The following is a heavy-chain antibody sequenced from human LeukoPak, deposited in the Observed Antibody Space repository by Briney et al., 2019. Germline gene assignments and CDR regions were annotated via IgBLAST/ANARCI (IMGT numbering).Heavy chain of an antibody. CDR3: ARALGNWGSFDY. Sequence: SETLSLTCAVYGGSFSGYYWSWIRQPPGKGLEWIGYIYYSGSTNYNPSLKSRVTISVDTSKNQFSLKLSSVTAADTAVYYCARALGNWGSFDYWGQGTLVTVSS. V-gene: IGHV4-59*01. D-gene: IGHD7-27*01. CDR2: IYYSGST. J-gene: IGHJ4*02. CDR1: GGSFSGYY.